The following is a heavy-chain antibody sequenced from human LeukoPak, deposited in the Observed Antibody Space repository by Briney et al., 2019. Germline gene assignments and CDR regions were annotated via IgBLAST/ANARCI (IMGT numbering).Heavy chain of an antibody. D-gene: IGHD5-18*01. CDR1: VFTCSNAW. Sequence: GGSLRLSCEAAVFTCSNAWMSWVRQAPGKGLEGLARIKSRAGGGTIDYAVPVKGRFIISRDDSRNTLYLQMNSLKIEDTAIDYFTPLRLTASDYWGQGTRVSVSS. CDR2: IKSRAGGGTI. J-gene: IGHJ4*02. V-gene: IGHV3-15*01. CDR3: TPLRLTASDY.